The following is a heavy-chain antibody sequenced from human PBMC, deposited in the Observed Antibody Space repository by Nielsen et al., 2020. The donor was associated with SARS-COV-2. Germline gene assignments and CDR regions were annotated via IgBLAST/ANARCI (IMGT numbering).Heavy chain of an antibody. CDR2: ISAYNGNT. CDR3: ARDLGYYGSGTSLDY. D-gene: IGHD3-10*01. V-gene: IGHV1-18*04. CDR1: GYTFTGYY. J-gene: IGHJ4*02. Sequence: ASVKVSCKASGYTFTGYYMHWVRQAPGQGLEWMGWISAYNGNTNYAQKLQGRVTMTTDTSTSTAYMELRSLRSDDTAVYYCARDLGYYGSGTSLDYWGQGTLVTVSS.